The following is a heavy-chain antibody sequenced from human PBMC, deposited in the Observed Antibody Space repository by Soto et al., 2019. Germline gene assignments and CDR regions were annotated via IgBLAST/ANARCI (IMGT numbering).Heavy chain of an antibody. CDR3: AKDNSGSYGYGMDV. D-gene: IGHD1-26*01. CDR1: GFTFSSYG. V-gene: IGHV3-30*18. CDR2: ISYDGSNK. Sequence: GESLKISCAASGFTFSSYGMHWVRQAPGKGLEWVAVISYDGSNKYYADSVKGRFTISRDNSKNTLYLQMNSLRAEATAVYYCAKDNSGSYGYGMDVWGQGTTVTVSS. J-gene: IGHJ6*02.